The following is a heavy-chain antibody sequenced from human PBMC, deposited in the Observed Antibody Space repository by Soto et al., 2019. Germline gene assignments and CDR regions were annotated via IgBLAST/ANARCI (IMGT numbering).Heavy chain of an antibody. J-gene: IGHJ6*02. CDR1: GDSVSSNSAA. D-gene: IGHD6-13*01. CDR3: ERDHSSWFTERGYDHYGMDV. Sequence: SQTLSLTCAISGDSVSSNSAAWDLISQSPSRGLEWLGRTYYRSKWYNDYAVSVKSRITINPDTSKNQFSLQLNSVTPEDTAVYYCERDHSSWFTERGYDHYGMDVWGQGTPVTVSS. CDR2: TYYRSKWYN. V-gene: IGHV6-1*01.